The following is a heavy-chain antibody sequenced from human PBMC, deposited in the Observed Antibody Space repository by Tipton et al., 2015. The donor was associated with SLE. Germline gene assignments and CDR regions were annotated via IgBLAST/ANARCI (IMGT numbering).Heavy chain of an antibody. Sequence: TLSLTCTVSGGSISSYYWSWIRQPPGKGLEWIGYIYYSGSTNYNPSLKSRVTISVDTSKNQFSLKLSSVTAADTAVYYCARDPRGSGSFDYWGQGTLVPVSS. V-gene: IGHV4-59*01. CDR1: GGSISSYY. CDR3: ARDPRGSGSFDY. J-gene: IGHJ4*02. D-gene: IGHD3-22*01. CDR2: IYYSGST.